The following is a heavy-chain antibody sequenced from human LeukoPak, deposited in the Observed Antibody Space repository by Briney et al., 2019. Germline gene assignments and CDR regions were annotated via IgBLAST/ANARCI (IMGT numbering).Heavy chain of an antibody. CDR3: AARGIAVAAHFDY. J-gene: IGHJ4*02. Sequence: GASVKVSCKASGYTFSDYYMHWVRQAPGQGLEWMGWINSNSGGTNYAQKFQERVTITRDMSTSTAYMELSSLRSEDTAVYYCAARGIAVAAHFDYWVQGTLVTVSS. CDR2: INSNSGGT. CDR1: GYTFSDYY. V-gene: IGHV1-2*02. D-gene: IGHD6-19*01.